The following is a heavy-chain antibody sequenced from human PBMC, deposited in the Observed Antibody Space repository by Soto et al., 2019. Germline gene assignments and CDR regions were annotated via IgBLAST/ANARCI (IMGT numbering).Heavy chain of an antibody. CDR3: AREGPLTSVTTWFDS. Sequence: PSETLSLTCTVSGGSISSYYWSWIRQPPGKGLEWIGYIHHSGGTNYSPSLKSRVTISADTSKSQFSLKLSSVTAADTAVYYCAREGPLTSVTTWFDSWGQGTLVTVSS. D-gene: IGHD4-17*01. CDR1: GGSISSYY. CDR2: IHHSGGT. V-gene: IGHV4-59*01. J-gene: IGHJ5*01.